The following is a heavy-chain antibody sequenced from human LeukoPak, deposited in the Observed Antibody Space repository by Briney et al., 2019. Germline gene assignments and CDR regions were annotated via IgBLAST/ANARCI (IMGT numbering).Heavy chain of an antibody. J-gene: IGHJ4*02. V-gene: IGHV3-30-3*01. Sequence: GGSLRLSCAASGFTFSTYAMHWVRQAPGKGLEWVAVISSDENNKHYADSVKGRFTISRDNSKNTLYLQMNSLRDEDTAVYYCASWELLSYWGQGTLVTVSS. CDR2: ISSDENNK. CDR3: ASWELLSY. CDR1: GFTFSTYA. D-gene: IGHD1-26*01.